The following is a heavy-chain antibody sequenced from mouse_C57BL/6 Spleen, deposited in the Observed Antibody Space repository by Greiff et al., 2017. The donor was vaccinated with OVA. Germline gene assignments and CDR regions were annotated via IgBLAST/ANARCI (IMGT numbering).Heavy chain of an antibody. J-gene: IGHJ4*01. V-gene: IGHV1-85*01. D-gene: IGHD1-1*01. CDR1: GYTFTSYD. CDR3: ARWYYGSSSHYYAMDY. CDR2: IYPRDGST. Sequence: QVQLQQSGPELVKPGASVKLSCKASGYTFTSYDINWVKQRPGQGLEWIGWIYPRDGSTKYNEKFKGKATLTVDTSSSTAYMELQSLTSEDSAVYFCARWYYGSSSHYYAMDYWGQGTSVTVSS.